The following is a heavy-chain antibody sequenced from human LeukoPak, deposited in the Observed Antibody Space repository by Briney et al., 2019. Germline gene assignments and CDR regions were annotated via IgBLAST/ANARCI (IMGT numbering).Heavy chain of an antibody. CDR2: VSGSGGST. V-gene: IGHV3-23*01. Sequence: GGSLRLSCAASGSTISSNAMSWVRQAPGRGLEWVSVVSGSGGSTNYADSVKGRFTISRDNSKNTLYLQMNSLRAEDTAVYYCAKDRSYDSSGYYYDEGSFFDYWGQGTLVTVSS. CDR1: GSTISSNA. D-gene: IGHD3-22*01. CDR3: AKDRSYDSSGYYYDEGSFFDY. J-gene: IGHJ4*02.